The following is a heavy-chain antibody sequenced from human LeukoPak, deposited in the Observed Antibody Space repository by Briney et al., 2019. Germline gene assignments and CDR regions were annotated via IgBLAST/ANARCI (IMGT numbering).Heavy chain of an antibody. Sequence: ASVKASCKASGYTFTGYYMHWVRQAPGQGLEWMGWISAYTGNTNYAQKLQGRVTMTTDTSTNTAYMELRSLRSDDTAVYYCARVLLYDSGDYWGQGTLVTVSS. J-gene: IGHJ4*02. CDR3: ARVLLYDSGDY. V-gene: IGHV1-18*04. CDR1: GYTFTGYY. CDR2: ISAYTGNT. D-gene: IGHD3-3*01.